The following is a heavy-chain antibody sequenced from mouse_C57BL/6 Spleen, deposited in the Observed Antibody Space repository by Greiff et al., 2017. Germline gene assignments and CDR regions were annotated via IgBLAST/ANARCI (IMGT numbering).Heavy chain of an antibody. CDR3: ERHEDRYYSNYVAAMDY. V-gene: IGHV1-62-2*01. D-gene: IGHD2-5*01. CDR1: GYTFTEYT. J-gene: IGHJ4*01. Sequence: VKLQESGAELVKPGASVKLSCKASGYTFTEYTIHWVKQRSGQGLEWIGWFYPGSGSIKYNEKFKDKATLTADKSSSTVYMELSRLTSEDSAVLFCERHEDRYYSNYVAAMDYWGQGTSVTVSS. CDR2: FYPGSGSI.